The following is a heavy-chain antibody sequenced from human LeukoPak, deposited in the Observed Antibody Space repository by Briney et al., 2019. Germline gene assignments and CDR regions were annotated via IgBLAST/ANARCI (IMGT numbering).Heavy chain of an antibody. J-gene: IGHJ5*02. Sequence: SETLSLTCTVSGGSISSGSYYWSWIRQPAGKGLEWIGRIYTSGSTNYNPSLKSRVTISVDTSENQFSLKLSSVTAADTAIYYCATAHHSLHYYVSGSSYHNWFDPWGQGALVTVSS. CDR2: IYTSGST. CDR1: GGSISSGSYY. D-gene: IGHD3-10*01. V-gene: IGHV4-61*02. CDR3: ATAHHSLHYYVSGSSYHNWFDP.